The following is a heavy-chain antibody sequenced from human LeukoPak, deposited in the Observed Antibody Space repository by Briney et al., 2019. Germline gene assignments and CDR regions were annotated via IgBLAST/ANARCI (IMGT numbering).Heavy chain of an antibody. D-gene: IGHD2-2*01. CDR3: ARDGSDIVVVPAANYYYYMDV. J-gene: IGHJ6*03. CDR1: GFTFSSYA. Sequence: GGSLRLSCAASGFTFSSYAMSWVRQAPGKGLEWVSAISGSGGSTYYADSVKGRFTISRDNSKNTLYLQMNSLRAEDTAVYYCARDGSDIVVVPAANYYYYMDVWGKGTTVTVSS. V-gene: IGHV3-23*01. CDR2: ISGSGGST.